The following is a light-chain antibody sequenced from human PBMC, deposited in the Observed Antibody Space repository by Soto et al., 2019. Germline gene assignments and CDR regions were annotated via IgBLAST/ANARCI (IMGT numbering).Light chain of an antibody. CDR2: LGS. CDR1: QSLLHSNGYNY. CDR3: MQGTHWPIT. Sequence: DIVMTQSPLSLPVTPGEPASISCRSSQSLLHSNGYNYLDWYLQRPGQSPQVLIYLGSNRASGVPDRFSGSGSGTDFTLKISRVEAEDVGVYYCMQGTHWPITFGQGTRLEIK. V-gene: IGKV2-28*01. J-gene: IGKJ5*01.